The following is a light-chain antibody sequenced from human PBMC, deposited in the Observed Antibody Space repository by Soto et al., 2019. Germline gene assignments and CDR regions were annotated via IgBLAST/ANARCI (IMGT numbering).Light chain of an antibody. Sequence: ETVLTQSPATLSVSPGETATLSCTTSQGLNRNLAWYQQRPGQPPRLLIYGASNRATGIPDRFSGSGSGTDFTLIINRLEPEDVAIYYCQQYGGSPRITFGQGTRLEIK. CDR3: QQYGGSPRIT. V-gene: IGKV3-20*01. CDR1: QGLNRN. CDR2: GAS. J-gene: IGKJ5*01.